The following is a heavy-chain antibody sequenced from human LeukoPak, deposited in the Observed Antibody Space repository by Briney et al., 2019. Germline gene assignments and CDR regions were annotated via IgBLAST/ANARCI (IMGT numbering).Heavy chain of an antibody. CDR1: GGSISSGDYY. J-gene: IGHJ5*02. CDR3: ALEVVVPAATAGGYWFAP. V-gene: IGHV4-30-4*08. Sequence: SQTLSLTCTVSGGSISSGDYYWSSIRQPPGKGLEWIAYIYYSGSTYYNPSLKSRVTISLDTSKTQFSLKLSSVTAADTAVYYCALEVVVPAATAGGYWFAPWGQGTLVTVSS. D-gene: IGHD2-2*01. CDR2: IYYSGST.